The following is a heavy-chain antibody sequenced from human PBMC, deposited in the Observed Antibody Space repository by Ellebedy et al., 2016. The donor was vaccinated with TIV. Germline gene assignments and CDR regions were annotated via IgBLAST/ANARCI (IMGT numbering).Heavy chain of an antibody. J-gene: IGHJ1*01. D-gene: IGHD6-19*01. CDR3: GRGGGIAVTDT. CDR1: GDSISSGRWY. CDR2: IYSSGTT. Sequence: MPSETLSLPCTVPGDSISSGRWYWNWIRQPPGKGLESIGSIYSSGTTYYNTSLKSRVPISPDTSKRQLSLKLGSVTPADTAVYYCGRGGGIAVTDTWGQGTLVTVSS. V-gene: IGHV4-39*07.